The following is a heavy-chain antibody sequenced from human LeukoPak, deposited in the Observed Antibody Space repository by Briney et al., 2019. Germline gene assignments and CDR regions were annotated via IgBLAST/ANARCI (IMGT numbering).Heavy chain of an antibody. CDR2: ITWNGGST. D-gene: IGHD2-2*02. CDR1: GFTFDDYG. V-gene: IGHV3-20*04. CDR3: ARLTIDAPVTATALYCSTTSCYNDF. J-gene: IGHJ4*02. Sequence: GGSLRLSCTAAGFTFDDYGMSWVRQIPGKGLEWVAGITWNGGSTDYAVSVRGRFTISRDNAKKSVYLQMNSLRAEDTAVYYCARLTIDAPVTATALYCSTTSCYNDFWGQGTLVTVSS.